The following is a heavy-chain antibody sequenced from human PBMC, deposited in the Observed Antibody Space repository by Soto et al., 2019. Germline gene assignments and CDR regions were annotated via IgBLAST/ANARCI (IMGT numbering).Heavy chain of an antibody. D-gene: IGHD4-4*01. CDR1: GFNFNAYV. CDR3: ATATDYSNYEALPRHWYFVL. Sequence: PGGSLRLSCAASGFNFNAYVMNWVRQAPGKGLEWVSIISFTGGSRYYADSVKDRFTISRDNSKNTLYLQMNSLRAEDTAVYYCATATDYSNYEALPRHWYFVLWGRGTLVTVSS. CDR2: ISFTGGSR. V-gene: IGHV3-23*01. J-gene: IGHJ2*01.